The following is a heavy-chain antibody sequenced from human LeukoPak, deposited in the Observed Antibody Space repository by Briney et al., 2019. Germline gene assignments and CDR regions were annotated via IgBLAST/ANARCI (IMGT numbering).Heavy chain of an antibody. CDR3: ARDSSSGPGGAFDI. CDR2: LNSDGSST. V-gene: IGHV3-74*01. CDR1: GFTFSSYW. Sequence: PGGSLRLSCAASGFTFSSYWMHWVRQAPGKGLVWVSRLNSDGSSTSYADSVKGRFTISRDNAKNTLYLQMNSLRAEDTAVYYCARDSSSGPGGAFDIWGQGTMVTVAS. D-gene: IGHD6-6*01. J-gene: IGHJ3*02.